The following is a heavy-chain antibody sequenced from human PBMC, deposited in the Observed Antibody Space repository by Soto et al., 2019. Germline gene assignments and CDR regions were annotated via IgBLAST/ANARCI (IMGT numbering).Heavy chain of an antibody. J-gene: IGHJ6*02. V-gene: IGHV1-69*01. Sequence: QMQLVQSGAKVKKPGSSVKVSCKASGGTFSSYAISWVRQAPGQGLEWMGGCIPMFNRPHSARKFQGRVTITADESTSTAYMDLSSLRSEDTAVYYCARGQFHHVSNYYYALDVWGQGTTVTVSS. CDR2: CIPMFNRP. CDR1: GGTFSSYA. CDR3: ARGQFHHVSNYYYALDV.